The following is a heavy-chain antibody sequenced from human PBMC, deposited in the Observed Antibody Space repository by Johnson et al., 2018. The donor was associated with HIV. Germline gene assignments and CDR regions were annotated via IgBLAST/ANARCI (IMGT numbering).Heavy chain of an antibody. D-gene: IGHD6-6*01. J-gene: IGHJ3*02. CDR1: RITLSSYG. CDR2: ISYDGSEK. V-gene: IGHV3-30*03. Sequence: QVQLVESGGGVVQPGRSLRLSCAASRITLSSYGMHWVRQAPGKGLEWVAVISYDGSEKYYVASVKGRFTISRDNAKNSLYLQMNSLRAEDTAVYYCARDRSSSSHAFDIWGQGTMVTVSS. CDR3: ARDRSSSSHAFDI.